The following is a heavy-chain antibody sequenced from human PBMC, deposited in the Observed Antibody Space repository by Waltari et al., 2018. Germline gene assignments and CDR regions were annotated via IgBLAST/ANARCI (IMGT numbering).Heavy chain of an antibody. J-gene: IGHJ5*02. V-gene: IGHV4-38-2*02. CDR2: IYPSGST. D-gene: IGHD3-22*01. CDR1: GESISSGYY. Sequence: QVQLQESGPALVQPSETLSLTCTVSGESISSGYYWGWLRQPPGKGLEWIGNIYPSGSTDYNPSLKSRVTMSVDTSKNQLSLQLTSVTAADTSVYYCARGGNAGSGYTLFDPWGQGTLVTVSS. CDR3: ARGGNAGSGYTLFDP.